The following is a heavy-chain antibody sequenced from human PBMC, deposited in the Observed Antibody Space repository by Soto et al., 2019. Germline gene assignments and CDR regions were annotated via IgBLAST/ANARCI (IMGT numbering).Heavy chain of an antibody. V-gene: IGHV3-33*01. Sequence: QVQLVESGGGVVPPGRSLRLSCAASGFTFSSYGMHWVRQAPGKGLEWVAVIWYDGSNTYYADSVKGRFTISRDNSKNTLYLHMNSLRAEDTAVYYWARDRYSSGWYDLDYWGQGTLVTVSS. CDR2: IWYDGSNT. D-gene: IGHD6-19*01. CDR1: GFTFSSYG. CDR3: ARDRYSSGWYDLDY. J-gene: IGHJ4*02.